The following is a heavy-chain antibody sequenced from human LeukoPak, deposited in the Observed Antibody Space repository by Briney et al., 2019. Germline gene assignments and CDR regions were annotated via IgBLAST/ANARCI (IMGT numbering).Heavy chain of an antibody. CDR2: ISGSGGST. CDR3: AKGRKVRAAISDYYYGMDV. CDR1: GFTFSSYA. V-gene: IGHV3-23*01. Sequence: GGSLRLSCAASGFTFSSYARSWVRQAPGKGLEWVSAISGSGGSTYYADSVKGRFTISRDNSKNTLYLQMNSLRAEDTAVYYCAKGRKVRAAISDYYYGMDVWGQGTTVTVSS. J-gene: IGHJ6*02. D-gene: IGHD2-2*02.